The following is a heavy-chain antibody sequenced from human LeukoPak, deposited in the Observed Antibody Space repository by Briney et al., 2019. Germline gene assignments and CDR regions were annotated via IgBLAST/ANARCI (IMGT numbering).Heavy chain of an antibody. Sequence: PSETLSLTCAVYGGSFSGYYWSWIRQPPGKGLEWIGEINHSGSTNYNPSLKSRITISVDTSKNQFSLKLSSVTAADTAVYYCAMEELQGYYYGMDVWGQGTTVTVFS. CDR2: INHSGST. V-gene: IGHV4-34*01. D-gene: IGHD1-26*01. CDR1: GGSFSGYY. CDR3: AMEELQGYYYGMDV. J-gene: IGHJ6*02.